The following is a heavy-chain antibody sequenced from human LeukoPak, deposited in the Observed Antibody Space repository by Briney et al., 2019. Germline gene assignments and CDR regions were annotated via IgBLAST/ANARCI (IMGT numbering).Heavy chain of an antibody. CDR1: GGSISSYY. CDR3: ARVGRSGLQWGFAFDI. Sequence: SETLSLTCTVSGGSISSYYWSWIRQPPGKGLEWIGYIYYSGSTNYNPSLKSRVTISVDTSKNQFSLKLSSVTAADTAVYYCARVGRSGLQWGFAFDIWGQGTMVTVSS. D-gene: IGHD3-3*01. V-gene: IGHV4-59*01. J-gene: IGHJ3*02. CDR2: IYYSGST.